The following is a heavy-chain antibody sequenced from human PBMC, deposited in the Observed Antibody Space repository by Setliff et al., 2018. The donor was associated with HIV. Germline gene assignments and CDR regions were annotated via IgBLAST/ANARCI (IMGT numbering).Heavy chain of an antibody. V-gene: IGHV1-3*01. CDR1: GYTFTSYA. Sequence: ASVKVSCKASGYTFTSYALHWVRQAPGQRLEWMGWINAGNGHTKYSQKFQGRVSITRDTSASTAYMELSSLRSEDTAVYYCARDGGELCWGQGTLVTVSS. CDR2: INAGNGHT. D-gene: IGHD2-21*01. CDR3: ARDGGELC. J-gene: IGHJ4*02.